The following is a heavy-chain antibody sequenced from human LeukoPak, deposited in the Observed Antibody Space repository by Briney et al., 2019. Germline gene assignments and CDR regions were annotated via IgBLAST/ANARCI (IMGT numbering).Heavy chain of an antibody. CDR1: GGSISSGGYS. D-gene: IGHD2-8*02. CDR2: IYHSGST. Sequence: SQTLSLTCAVSGGSISSGGYSWSWIRQPPGKGLEWIGYIYHSGSTYYNPSLKSRVTISVDRSKNQFSLKLSSVTAEDTAVYYCASEDTGSFDYWGQGTLVTVSS. J-gene: IGHJ4*02. V-gene: IGHV4-30-2*01. CDR3: ASEDTGSFDY.